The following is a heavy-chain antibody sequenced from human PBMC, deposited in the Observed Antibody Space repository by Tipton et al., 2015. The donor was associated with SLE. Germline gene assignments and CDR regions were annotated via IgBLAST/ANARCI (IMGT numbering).Heavy chain of an antibody. Sequence: SLRLSCVASGFTFSSNGMHWVRQAPGKGLEWAAVISYDGNNEYCRESVKGRFTISRDNSKNTLYLQMNSLRVEDTAVYYCAREGSSFEQGVLYDYGMDVWGQGTTVIVSS. D-gene: IGHD6-13*01. CDR2: ISYDGNNE. CDR3: AREGSSFEQGVLYDYGMDV. J-gene: IGHJ6*02. V-gene: IGHV3-30-3*01. CDR1: GFTFSSNG.